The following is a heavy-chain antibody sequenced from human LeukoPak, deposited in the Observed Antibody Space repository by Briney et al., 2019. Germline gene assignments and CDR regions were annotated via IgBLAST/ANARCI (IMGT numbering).Heavy chain of an antibody. CDR1: GYTFTSYD. D-gene: IGHD3-10*01. J-gene: IGHJ4*02. Sequence: ASVKVSCKASGYTFTSYDINWVRQATGQGLEWMGWMNPNSGNTGYAQKFQGRVTMTRNTSISTAYMELSSLRSEDTAVYYCARSLRMLWFGEFGFDYWGQGTLVTVSS. V-gene: IGHV1-8*01. CDR2: MNPNSGNT. CDR3: ARSLRMLWFGEFGFDY.